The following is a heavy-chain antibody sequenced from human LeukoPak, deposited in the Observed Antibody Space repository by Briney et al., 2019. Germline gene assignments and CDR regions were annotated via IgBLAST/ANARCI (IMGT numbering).Heavy chain of an antibody. CDR1: GYTFTSYY. J-gene: IGHJ6*02. Sequence: GASVKVSCKASGYTFTSYYMHWVRQAPGQGLEWMGIINPSGGSTSYAQKFQGRVTMTRGTSTSTVYMELSSLRSEDTAVYYCARDPPSYDFWSGYYGYYYGMDVWGQGTTVTVSS. CDR3: ARDPPSYDFWSGYYGYYYGMDV. V-gene: IGHV1-46*01. D-gene: IGHD3-3*01. CDR2: INPSGGST.